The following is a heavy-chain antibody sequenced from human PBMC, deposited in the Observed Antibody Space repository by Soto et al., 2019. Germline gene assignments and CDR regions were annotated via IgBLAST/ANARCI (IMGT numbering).Heavy chain of an antibody. D-gene: IGHD2-15*01. CDR2: INHSVST. V-gene: IGHV4-34*01. J-gene: IGHJ5*02. CDR1: GGSFSGYY. Sequence: KTSETLSLTCAAYGGSFSGYYWSWIRQPPGKGLEWIGEINHSVSTNYNPSLKSRLTISVDTSKNQFSLKLSSVTAADTAVYYCARGRDVVVLAARRHNWCERWGEETMVNGSS. CDR3: ARGRDVVVLAARRHNWCER.